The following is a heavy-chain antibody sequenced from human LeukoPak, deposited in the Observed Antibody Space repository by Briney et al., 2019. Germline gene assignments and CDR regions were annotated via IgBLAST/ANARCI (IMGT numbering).Heavy chain of an antibody. CDR3: ATAGGLRYFDWAFDY. J-gene: IGHJ4*02. CDR2: ISSSSSAI. D-gene: IGHD3-9*01. V-gene: IGHV3-48*01. Sequence: GGSLRLSCAASGFTFSTYSMNWVRQAPGKGLEWVSYISSSSSAIYYADSVKGRFTISRDNAKNSLYLQMNSLRAEDTAIYYCATAGGLRYFDWAFDYWGQGTLVTVSS. CDR1: GFTFSTYS.